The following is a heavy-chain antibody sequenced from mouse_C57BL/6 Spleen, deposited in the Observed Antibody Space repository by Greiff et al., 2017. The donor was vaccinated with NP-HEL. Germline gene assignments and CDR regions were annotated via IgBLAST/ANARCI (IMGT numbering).Heavy chain of an antibody. Sequence: QVQLQQSGAELVRPGASVTLSCKASGYTFTDYEMHWVKQTPVHGLEWIGAIDPETGGTAYNQKFTGKAILTADKSSSTAYMELRSLTSEDSADYYCTETAQATSSFAYWGQGTLVTVSA. D-gene: IGHD3-2*02. CDR2: IDPETGGT. CDR3: TETAQATSSFAY. V-gene: IGHV1-15*01. CDR1: GYTFTDYE. J-gene: IGHJ3*01.